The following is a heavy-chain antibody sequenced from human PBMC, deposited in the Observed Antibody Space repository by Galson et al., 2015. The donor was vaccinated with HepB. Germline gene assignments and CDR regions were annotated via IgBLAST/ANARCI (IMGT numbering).Heavy chain of an antibody. CDR1: GGSISSDSW. CDR2: IHDSRGT. V-gene: IGHV4-4*01. J-gene: IGHJ4*02. CDR3: IRNGWYSVEH. Sequence: ATLSLTCAVSGGSISSDSWWSWVRQSPGKGLEWIGEIHDSRGTNYNPHLKSRVTISVDKPKNRLSLKLTSMTAADTAVFFCIRNGWYSVEHWGQGSLGTVSS. D-gene: IGHD6-19*01.